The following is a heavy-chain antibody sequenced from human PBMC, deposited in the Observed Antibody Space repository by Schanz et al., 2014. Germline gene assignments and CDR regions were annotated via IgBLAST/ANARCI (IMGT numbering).Heavy chain of an antibody. V-gene: IGHV4-59*11. Sequence: QVQLKESGPGLVKPSETLSLTCTVSGVSISSHYWTWIRQPPGKGLELIGYMYYSTSPTYNPSLKSRVTISMDTSKREISLTLRYVTAADTAVYYCARDGRYSGADAGTIDFWGQGTLAIVSS. CDR3: ARDGRYSGADAGTIDF. CDR1: GVSISSHY. J-gene: IGHJ4*02. D-gene: IGHD5-12*01. CDR2: MYYSTSP.